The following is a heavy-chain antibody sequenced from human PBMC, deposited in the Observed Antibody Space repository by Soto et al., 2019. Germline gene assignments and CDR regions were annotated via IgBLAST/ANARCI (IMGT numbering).Heavy chain of an antibody. CDR2: NNHSGST. CDR3: ARGGGAYFMDV. D-gene: IGHD3-10*01. Sequence: QVQLQQWGAGLLKPSETLSLTCAVYGGSFRDFYWSWIRLPPGKGLEWIGENNHSGSTNYNPSHKSRVSISIDTSRNQFSLKLTSVTAADTALYYCARGGGAYFMDVWGKGTTVTVSS. V-gene: IGHV4-34*02. J-gene: IGHJ6*03. CDR1: GGSFRDFY.